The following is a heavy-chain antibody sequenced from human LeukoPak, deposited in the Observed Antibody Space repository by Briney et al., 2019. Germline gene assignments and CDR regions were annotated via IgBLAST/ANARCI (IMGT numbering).Heavy chain of an antibody. D-gene: IGHD5-12*01. V-gene: IGHV3-30*03. CDR1: GFTFSNYG. J-gene: IGHJ4*02. CDR3: ARAKWLRLLLLLDY. CDR2: ISYDGSNK. Sequence: GGSLRLFCAASGFTFSNYGMHWVRQAPGKGLEWVAVISYDGSNKFYADSVKGRFTISRDNSENTLFLQMNSLRPEDTAVYYCARAKWLRLLLLLDYWGQGTLVTVSS.